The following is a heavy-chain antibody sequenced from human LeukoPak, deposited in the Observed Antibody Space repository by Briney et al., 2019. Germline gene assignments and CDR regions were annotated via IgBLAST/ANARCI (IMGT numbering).Heavy chain of an antibody. V-gene: IGHV4-38-2*02. CDR3: AKEITGGLYYMDV. CDR1: GGSISSYY. J-gene: IGHJ6*03. Sequence: TTSETLSLTCTVSGGSISSYYWGWIRQPPGKGLEWIANIYHSGNTYYNPPLKSRVTISVDTSKNQFSLKLSSVTAADTAVYYCAKEITGGLYYMDVWGKGTTVTVSS. D-gene: IGHD3-10*01. CDR2: IYHSGNT.